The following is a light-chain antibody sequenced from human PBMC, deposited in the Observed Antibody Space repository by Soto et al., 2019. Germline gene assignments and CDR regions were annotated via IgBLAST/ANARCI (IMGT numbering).Light chain of an antibody. V-gene: IGLV1-40*01. Sequence: QSVLTQPPSVSGAPGQRVTISCTGRSSTIRARFDVHWYRHLPGTAPKLLISVNTNGPSGVADRFSGSKSGTSASLAIAGLRAEDEADYYCKSYDSSLAGFVFGTGTRSPS. CDR1: SSTIRARFD. CDR3: KSYDSSLAGFV. J-gene: IGLJ1*01. CDR2: VNT.